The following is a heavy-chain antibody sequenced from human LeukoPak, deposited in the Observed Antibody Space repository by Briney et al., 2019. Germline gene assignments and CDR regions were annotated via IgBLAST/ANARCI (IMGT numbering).Heavy chain of an antibody. CDR2: IIPIFGTA. Sequence: GSSVKVSCKASGGTFSSYAISWVRQAPGQGIEWMGGIIPIFGTANYAQKFQGRVTITTDESTSTAYMELSSLRSEDTAVYYCASSGYSSPINYYFDYWGQGTLVTVSS. J-gene: IGHJ4*02. CDR1: GGTFSSYA. V-gene: IGHV1-69*05. CDR3: ASSGYSSPINYYFDY. D-gene: IGHD3-22*01.